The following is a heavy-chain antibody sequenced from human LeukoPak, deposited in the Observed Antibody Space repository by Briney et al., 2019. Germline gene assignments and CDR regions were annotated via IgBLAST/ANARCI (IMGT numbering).Heavy chain of an antibody. CDR3: ASIGSYGGRGEYYFDY. D-gene: IGHD1-26*01. CDR1: GFTFTSHD. J-gene: IGHJ4*02. CDR2: MNPNSGNT. Sequence: ASVKVSCKASGFTFTSHDYNWVRQATGQGLEWMGWMNPNSGNTGYAQKFQGRVTMTRNTSISTAYMELSSLRSEDTAVYYCASIGSYGGRGEYYFDYWGQGTLVTVSS. V-gene: IGHV1-8*01.